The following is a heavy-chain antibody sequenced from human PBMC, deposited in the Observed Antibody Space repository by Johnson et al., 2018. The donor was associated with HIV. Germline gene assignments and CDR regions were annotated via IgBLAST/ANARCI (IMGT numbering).Heavy chain of an antibody. V-gene: IGHV3-49*03. CDR3: ARADVYDSRGALDI. CDR2: IRSKAYGGTT. J-gene: IGHJ3*02. Sequence: VQLVESGGGVVQPGRSLRLSCTAFGFIFGDYVMSWFRQAPGKGLEWVGFIRSKAYGGTTEYAASVKGRFTISRDNAKNSLYLHMDSLRAEDTALYYCARADVYDSRGALDIWGQGTMVTVSS. CDR1: GFIFGDYV. D-gene: IGHD3-22*01.